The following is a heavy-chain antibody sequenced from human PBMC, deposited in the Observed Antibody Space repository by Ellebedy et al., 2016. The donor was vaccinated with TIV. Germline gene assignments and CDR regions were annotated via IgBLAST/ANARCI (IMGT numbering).Heavy chain of an antibody. Sequence: SLKISXAASGFTFDDYAMHWVRQAPGKGLEWVSGISWNSGSIGYADSVKGRFTISRDNAKNSLYLQMNSLRAEDTALYYCAKDNGSSWYHYFDYWGQGTLVTVSS. CDR2: ISWNSGSI. D-gene: IGHD6-13*01. V-gene: IGHV3-9*01. J-gene: IGHJ4*02. CDR3: AKDNGSSWYHYFDY. CDR1: GFTFDDYA.